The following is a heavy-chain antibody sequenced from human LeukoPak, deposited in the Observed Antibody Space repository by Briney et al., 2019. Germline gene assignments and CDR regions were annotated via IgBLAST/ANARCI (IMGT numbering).Heavy chain of an antibody. D-gene: IGHD2-2*02. J-gene: IGHJ6*02. V-gene: IGHV1-46*01. Sequence: ASVKVSCKASGYTFTSYYMHWVRQAPGQGLEWMGIINPSGGSTSYAQKFQGRVTMTRDTSTSTVYMELSSLRSEDTAVYYCARALLYCSSTSCYRVWNYYYGMDVWGQGTTVTVSS. CDR2: INPSGGST. CDR3: ARALLYCSSTSCYRVWNYYYGMDV. CDR1: GYTFTSYY.